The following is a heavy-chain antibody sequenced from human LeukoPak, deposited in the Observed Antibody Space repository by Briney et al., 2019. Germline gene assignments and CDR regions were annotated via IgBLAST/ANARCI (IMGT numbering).Heavy chain of an antibody. Sequence: GGSLRLSCAVSGLTFSDYYMSWTRQAPGKGPELVSYISPSGSSIFYVDSVKGRFTISRDNAKNSLYLQMNSLRAEDTAVYYCAIPADCSSTSCPRDYWGQGTLVTVSS. D-gene: IGHD2-2*01. J-gene: IGHJ4*02. CDR1: GLTFSDYY. CDR2: ISPSGSSI. V-gene: IGHV3-11*01. CDR3: AIPADCSSTSCPRDY.